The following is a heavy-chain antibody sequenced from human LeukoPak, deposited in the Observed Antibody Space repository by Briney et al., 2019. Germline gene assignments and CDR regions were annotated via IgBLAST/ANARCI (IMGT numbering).Heavy chain of an antibody. V-gene: IGHV3-30*04. CDR3: ARDGYVSGWAFDY. CDR2: ISYDESNK. D-gene: IGHD6-19*01. J-gene: IGHJ4*02. CDR1: GFTFNSYA. Sequence: GGSLRLSCAASGFTFNSYAMHWVRQAPGKGLEWVAVISYDESNKYCADSVKGRFTVSRDNSKNTLYLQMDSLRVEDTAMYYCARDGYVSGWAFDYWGPGTLVTVSS.